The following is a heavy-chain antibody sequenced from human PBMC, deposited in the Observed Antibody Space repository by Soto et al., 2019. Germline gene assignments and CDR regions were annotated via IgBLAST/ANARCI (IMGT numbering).Heavy chain of an antibody. CDR2: TYYRSKWNN. V-gene: IGHV6-1*01. CDR3: AGVTSFCAMDV. Sequence: SQTLSLTCAISGDSVSSDSGVWIWIRQSPSRGLEWLGRTYYRSKWNNDYAVSVKSRITINPDTSKNQFSLQLDSVIPEYPAVYYCAGVTSFCAMDVWGQGTLVTVSS. J-gene: IGHJ6*02. D-gene: IGHD3-10*01. CDR1: GDSVSSDSGV.